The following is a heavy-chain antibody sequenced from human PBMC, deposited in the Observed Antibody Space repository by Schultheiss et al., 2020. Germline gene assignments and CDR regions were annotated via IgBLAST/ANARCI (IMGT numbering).Heavy chain of an antibody. Sequence: SETLSLTCTVSGGSISSSSYYWGWIRQPPGKGLEWIGSIYYSGSTYYNPSLKSRVTISVDTSKNQFSLKLSSVTAADTAVYYCAGHGIVVVPAAIYNWFDPWGQGTLVTVSS. D-gene: IGHD2-2*01. J-gene: IGHJ5*02. CDR2: IYYSGST. CDR1: GGSISSSSYY. CDR3: AGHGIVVVPAAIYNWFDP. V-gene: IGHV4-39*01.